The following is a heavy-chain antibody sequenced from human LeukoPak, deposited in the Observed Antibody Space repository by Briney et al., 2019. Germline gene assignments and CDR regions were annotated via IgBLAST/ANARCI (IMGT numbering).Heavy chain of an antibody. CDR2: INPNSGGT. J-gene: IGHJ4*02. CDR3: ARDVEYSSERFNY. V-gene: IGHV1-2*02. CDR1: GYTFTGYY. D-gene: IGHD6-19*01. Sequence: ASVKVSCKASGYTFTGYYLHWVRQAPGQGLEWMGWINPNSGGTNYAQKFQGRVTMTRDTSISTAYMELSRLRSDDTAVYYCARDVEYSSERFNYWGQGTLVTVSS.